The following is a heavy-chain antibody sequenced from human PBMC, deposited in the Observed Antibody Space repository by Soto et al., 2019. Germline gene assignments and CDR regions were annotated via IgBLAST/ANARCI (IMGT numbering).Heavy chain of an antibody. V-gene: IGHV5-51*01. CDR3: SQFKYSTSVRYLQH. Sequence: GESLKISCRTSGYRFTSYWIAWVRQMPGKGLEWMGIIFPSDSDTRYSPSFQGQVTISADRSTSTVFLQWASLKASDTAIYYCSQFKYSTSVRYLQHWGQGTPVTVSS. J-gene: IGHJ1*01. CDR1: GYRFTSYW. D-gene: IGHD6-6*01. CDR2: IFPSDSDT.